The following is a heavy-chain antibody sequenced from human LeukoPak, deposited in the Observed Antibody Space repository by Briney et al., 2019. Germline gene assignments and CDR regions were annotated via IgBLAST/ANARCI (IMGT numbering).Heavy chain of an antibody. Sequence: GGSLRLSCAASGFTFSDYYMSWIRQAPGKGLEWVSYISSSGSTIYYADSVKGRFTISRDNAKNSLYLQMNSLRAEDTAVYYCARSRIYGYSYGLLWDYWGQGTLVTVSS. CDR3: ARSRIYGYSYGLLWDY. J-gene: IGHJ4*02. V-gene: IGHV3-11*04. CDR2: ISSSGSTI. CDR1: GFTFSDYY. D-gene: IGHD5-18*01.